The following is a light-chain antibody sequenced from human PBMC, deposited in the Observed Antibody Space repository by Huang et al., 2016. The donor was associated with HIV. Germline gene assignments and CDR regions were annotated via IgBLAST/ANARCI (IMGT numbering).Light chain of an antibody. Sequence: EIVLTQSPGTLSLSPGERATVSCRASQSVSSTYLAWYQPKPGQAPRLLIYGASSRATGIPDRFSGSGSGTDFTLTISRLEPEDFAVYYCQQYLTSPNTFGQGTKLEIK. CDR3: QQYLTSPNT. J-gene: IGKJ2*01. CDR1: QSVSSTY. V-gene: IGKV3-20*01. CDR2: GAS.